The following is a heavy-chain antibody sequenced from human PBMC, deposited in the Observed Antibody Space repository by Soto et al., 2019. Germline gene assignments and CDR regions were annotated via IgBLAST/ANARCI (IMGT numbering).Heavy chain of an antibody. V-gene: IGHV3-23*01. Sequence: GGSLRLSCAASGFTFSSYAMSWVRQAPGKGLEWVSAISGSGGSTYYADSVKGRFTISRDNSKNTLYLQMNSLRAEDTAVYYCAKGTNYYDSSERNWFDPRGQGTLVTVSS. CDR3: AKGTNYYDSSERNWFDP. CDR2: ISGSGGST. D-gene: IGHD3-22*01. J-gene: IGHJ5*02. CDR1: GFTFSSYA.